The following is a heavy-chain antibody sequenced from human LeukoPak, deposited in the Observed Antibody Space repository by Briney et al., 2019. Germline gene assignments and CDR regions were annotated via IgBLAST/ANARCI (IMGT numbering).Heavy chain of an antibody. D-gene: IGHD3-22*01. CDR3: ASGNGYYYRYFDY. Sequence: SETLSLTCTVSGDFISSGNFYWGWIRQPPGKELQWIGSIYYNGITHYNPSLESRVTISADTSTNEFSLKLRSVTAADTAVYYCASGNGYYYRYFDYWGQGTLVTVSS. CDR1: GDFISSGNFY. J-gene: IGHJ4*02. V-gene: IGHV4-39*01. CDR2: IYYNGIT.